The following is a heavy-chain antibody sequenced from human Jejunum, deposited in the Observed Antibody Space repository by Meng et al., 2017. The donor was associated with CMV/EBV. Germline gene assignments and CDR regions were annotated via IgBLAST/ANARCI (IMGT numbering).Heavy chain of an antibody. CDR1: GFTFNNYA. J-gene: IGHJ4*02. V-gene: IGHV3-23*01. D-gene: IGHD6-13*01. Sequence: GFTFNNYAMTGVRKAPGKGLEWVSTISGTGGTTYYADSVKGRFTISRDDSRNTLYLQMNSLRVEDTAVFYCARGDSSTSWLVFDYWGLGTLVTVSS. CDR3: ARGDSSTSWLVFDY. CDR2: ISGTGGTT.